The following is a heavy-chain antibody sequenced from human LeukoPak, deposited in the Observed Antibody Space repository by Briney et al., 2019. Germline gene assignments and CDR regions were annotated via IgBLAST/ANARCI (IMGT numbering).Heavy chain of an antibody. Sequence: VASVKVSCKASGGTFSSYAISWVRQAPGRGLEWMGGIIPIFGTANYAQKFQGRVTITADKSTSTAYMELSSLRSEDTAVYYCARTHCSSTSCFISSYGMDVWGKGTTVTVSS. CDR3: ARTHCSSTSCFISSYGMDV. J-gene: IGHJ6*04. V-gene: IGHV1-69*06. D-gene: IGHD2-2*01. CDR1: GGTFSSYA. CDR2: IIPIFGTA.